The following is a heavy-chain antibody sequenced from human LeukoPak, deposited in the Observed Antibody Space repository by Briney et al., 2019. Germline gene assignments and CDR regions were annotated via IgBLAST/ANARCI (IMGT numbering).Heavy chain of an antibody. CDR2: ISWNSGSI. CDR3: AKSHGYDLDHIPMDV. D-gene: IGHD3-3*01. CDR1: GFIFSDYY. J-gene: IGHJ6*04. V-gene: IGHV3-9*03. Sequence: PGGSLRLSCTASGFIFSDYYMSWIRQAPGKGLEWVSGISWNSGSIGYADSVKGRFTISRDNAKNSLYLQVNSLRAEDMALYYCAKSHGYDLDHIPMDVWGKGTTVTVSS.